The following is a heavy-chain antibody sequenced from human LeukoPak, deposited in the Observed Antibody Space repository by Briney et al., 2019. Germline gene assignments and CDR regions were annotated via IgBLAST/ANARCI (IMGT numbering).Heavy chain of an antibody. V-gene: IGHV3-49*03. CDR2: IRSKAYGGTT. J-gene: IGHJ4*02. D-gene: IGHD3-22*01. CDR1: GFTFGDYA. Sequence: PGRSLRLSCTASGFTFGDYAMSWFRQAPGKGLEWVGFIRSKAYGGTTEYAASVEGRFTISRGDSKSIAYLQMNSLKTEDTAVYYCTRDLRSYYDSSGYFSHYWGQGTLVTVSS. CDR3: TRDLRSYYDSSGYFSHY.